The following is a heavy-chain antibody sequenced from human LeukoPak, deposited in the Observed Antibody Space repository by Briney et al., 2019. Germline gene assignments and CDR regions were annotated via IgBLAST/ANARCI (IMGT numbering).Heavy chain of an antibody. CDR3: AKEMITVGGVIVIPFDY. V-gene: IGHV3-23*01. D-gene: IGHD3-16*02. Sequence: GGSLRLTCAASEFTFSSYAMSWVRQAPGMGLEWVSAISGSGGSTYYADSVKGRFTISRDNSKNTLYLQMNSLRAEDTAVYYCAKEMITVGGVIVIPFDYWGQGTLVTVSS. CDR1: EFTFSSYA. CDR2: ISGSGGST. J-gene: IGHJ4*02.